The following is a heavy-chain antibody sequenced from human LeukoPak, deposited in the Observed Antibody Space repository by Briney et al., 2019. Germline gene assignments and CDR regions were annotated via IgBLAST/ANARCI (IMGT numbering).Heavy chain of an antibody. J-gene: IGHJ4*02. CDR3: ARWPYSSSYYFDY. CDR1: GFIVSDNC. V-gene: IGHV3-66*01. D-gene: IGHD6-6*01. CDR2: IYSLGDT. Sequence: GGSLRLSCTASGFIVSDNCMSWVRQAPGKGLEWVSLIYSLGDTYYADSVKGRFTLSRDNAKNSLYLQMSSLRAEDTAVYYCARWPYSSSYYFDYWGQGTLVTVSS.